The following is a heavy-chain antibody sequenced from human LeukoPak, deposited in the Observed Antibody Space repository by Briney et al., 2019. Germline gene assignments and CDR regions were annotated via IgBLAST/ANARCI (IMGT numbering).Heavy chain of an antibody. CDR2: IKQDGSEK. J-gene: IGHJ4*02. CDR3: ARRRYYYDSSGYYYQTYYFDY. D-gene: IGHD3-22*01. Sequence: GGSLRLSCAASGFTFSSYGMHWVRQAPGKGLEWVANIKQDGSEKYYVDSVKGRFTISRDNAKNSLYLQMNSLRAEDTAVYYCARRRYYYDSSGYYYQTYYFDYWGQGTLVTVSS. CDR1: GFTFSSYG. V-gene: IGHV3-7*01.